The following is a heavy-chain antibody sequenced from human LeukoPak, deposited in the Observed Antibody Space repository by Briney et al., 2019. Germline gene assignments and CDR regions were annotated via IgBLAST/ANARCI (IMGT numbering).Heavy chain of an antibody. CDR1: GGSISSSSYY. D-gene: IGHD4-17*01. CDR3: ARKGTTPNPYYYYGMDV. V-gene: IGHV4-39*07. Sequence: SETLSLTCTVSGGSISSSSYYWGWIRQPPGKGLEWIGSIYYSGSTYYNPSLKSRVTISVDTSKNQFSLKLSSVTAADTAVYYCARKGTTPNPYYYYGMDVWGQGTTVTVSS. J-gene: IGHJ6*02. CDR2: IYYSGST.